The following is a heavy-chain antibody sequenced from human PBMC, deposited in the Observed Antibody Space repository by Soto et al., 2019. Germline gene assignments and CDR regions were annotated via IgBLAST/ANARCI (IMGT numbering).Heavy chain of an antibody. V-gene: IGHV3-53*04. D-gene: IGHD2-2*03. CDR1: GFTVSSNY. CDR3: ASLDIVVVPAALQDYYYYMDV. Sequence: EVQLVESGGGLVQPGGSLRLSCAASGFTVSSNYMSWVRQAPGKGLEWVSVIYSGGSTYYADSVKGRFTISRHNSKNTLYHQMNSLRAEDTAVYYCASLDIVVVPAALQDYYYYMDVWGKGTTVTVSS. J-gene: IGHJ6*03. CDR2: IYSGGST.